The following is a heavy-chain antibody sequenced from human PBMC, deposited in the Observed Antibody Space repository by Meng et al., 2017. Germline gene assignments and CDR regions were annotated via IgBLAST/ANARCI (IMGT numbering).Heavy chain of an antibody. D-gene: IGHD2-15*01. V-gene: IGHV6-1*01. CDR1: GDIASTNRAA. CDR2: TYYRSKRYN. CDR3: ARLAQDRYFDY. J-gene: IGHJ4*02. Sequence: QVQLHQSGPGPGKPSPTLSHTGAISGDIASTNRAACIWLSQSPPRGLEWLGRTYYRSKRYNAYAVSVKSRITINPDTSKNQFSLQLNSVTPEDTAVYYCARLAQDRYFDYWGQGTLVTVSS.